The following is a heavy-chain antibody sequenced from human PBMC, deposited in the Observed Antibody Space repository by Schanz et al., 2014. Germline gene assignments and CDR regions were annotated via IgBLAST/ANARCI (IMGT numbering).Heavy chain of an antibody. CDR1: GYIFINSG. Sequence: QIQLVQSGPEVKKPGATVKVSCKASGYIFINSGISWVRQAPGQGLEWMGWISVYNHNKEYDQKFQGKVTMTTDTSTSTAYMSLAVLRSDDTAVYFCASDRQYFDRGGLYYFDSWGQGTLVTVSS. D-gene: IGHD3-9*01. J-gene: IGHJ4*02. CDR2: ISVYNHNK. CDR3: ASDRQYFDRGGLYYFDS. V-gene: IGHV1-18*01.